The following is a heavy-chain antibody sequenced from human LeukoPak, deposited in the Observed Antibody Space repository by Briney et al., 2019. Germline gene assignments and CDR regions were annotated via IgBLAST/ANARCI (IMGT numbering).Heavy chain of an antibody. J-gene: IGHJ3*02. V-gene: IGHV1-18*01. D-gene: IGHD4-23*01. CDR1: GGTFSSYT. CDR2: ISGYDGNT. CDR3: ARAGVTPKTGDGFDI. Sequence: ASVKVSCKTSGGTFSSYTISWVRQAPGQGLEWMGWISGYDGNTNSAPNLQGRVTMTTDTSTSTAYMELRSLRSDDTAMYYCARAGVTPKTGDGFDIWGQGTMVTVSS.